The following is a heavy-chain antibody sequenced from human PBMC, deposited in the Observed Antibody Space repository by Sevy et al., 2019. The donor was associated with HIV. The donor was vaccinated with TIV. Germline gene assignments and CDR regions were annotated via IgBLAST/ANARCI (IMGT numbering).Heavy chain of an antibody. Sequence: ASVKVSCKVTGYTLTGFSMHWVRQTPGKGLEWMGTFDPEDGETIYAQKFQGRVIMTEDTSADTAHMDLSSLTSEDTXXXXXXXXXXXXXXSGYPFDYWGQGTLVTVSS. V-gene: IGHV1-24*01. J-gene: IGHJ4*02. D-gene: IGHD5-12*01. CDR3: XXXXXXXXXSGYPFDY. CDR1: GYTLTGFS. CDR2: FDPEDGET.